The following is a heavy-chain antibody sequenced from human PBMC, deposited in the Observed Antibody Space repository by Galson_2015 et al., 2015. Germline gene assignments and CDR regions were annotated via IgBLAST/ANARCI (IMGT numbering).Heavy chain of an antibody. CDR2: INPNSGGT. Sequence: SVKVSCKASGYTFTGYYMHWVRQAPGQGLEWMGWINPNSGGTNYAQKFQGWVTMTRDTSISTAYMELSRLRSDDTAVYYCARGGGTRARPTVVTAYWGPGTLVTVSS. CDR1: GYTFTGYY. J-gene: IGHJ4*02. CDR3: ARGGGTRARPTVVTAY. V-gene: IGHV1-2*04. D-gene: IGHD4-23*01.